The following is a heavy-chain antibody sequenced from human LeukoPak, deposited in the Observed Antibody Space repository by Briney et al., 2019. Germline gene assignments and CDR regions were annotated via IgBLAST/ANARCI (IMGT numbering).Heavy chain of an antibody. Sequence: GGSLRLSCAASGFTFSSYWMHWVRQAPGKGLVWVSRINSDGSSTSYADSVKGRFTISRDNAKNTLYLQMYSLRAEDTAVYYCARVSGEQWLVSEPFDYWGQGTLVTVSS. CDR2: INSDGSST. V-gene: IGHV3-74*01. CDR3: ARVSGEQWLVSEPFDY. CDR1: GFTFSSYW. D-gene: IGHD6-19*01. J-gene: IGHJ4*02.